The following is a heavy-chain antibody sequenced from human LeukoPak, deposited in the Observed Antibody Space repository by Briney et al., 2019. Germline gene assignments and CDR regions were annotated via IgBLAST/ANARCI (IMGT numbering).Heavy chain of an antibody. J-gene: IGHJ6*02. D-gene: IGHD3-16*01. CDR2: MIPVLNIT. CDR1: GGTFSSSA. CDR3: ARDQGLTAPPPYGLDV. V-gene: IGHV1-69*04. Sequence: SVKVSCKTSGGTFSSSAITWVRQAPGQGLEWMGRMIPVLNITRYTQKFQGRVTITADTSTSTVYMELSSLRSEETAVYYCARDQGLTAPPPYGLDVWGQGTTVIVSS.